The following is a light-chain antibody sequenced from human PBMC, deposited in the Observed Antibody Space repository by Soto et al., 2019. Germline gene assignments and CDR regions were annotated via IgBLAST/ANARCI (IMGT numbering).Light chain of an antibody. V-gene: IGKV3-11*01. CDR1: PSVSSY. Sequence: EIVLTQSPATLSLSPGERATLSCRASPSVSSYLAWYQQKAGQAPRLLIYGASNRATDIPGRFSGRGSGTDFTLTISSLESGDSAVYYCQQRDKWPRTFGQGTKLEIK. CDR3: QQRDKWPRT. CDR2: GAS. J-gene: IGKJ2*01.